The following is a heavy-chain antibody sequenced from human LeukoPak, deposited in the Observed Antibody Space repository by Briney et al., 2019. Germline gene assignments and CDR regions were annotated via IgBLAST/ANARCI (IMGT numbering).Heavy chain of an antibody. CDR1: GGSISSGDYY. Sequence: MPSQTLSLTCTVSGGSISSGDYYWSWIRQPPGKGLEWIGYIYYSGSTYYNPSLKSRVTISVDTSKNQFSLKLSSVTAADTAVYYCARGYCSSTSCSYYYMDVWGKGTTVTVSS. V-gene: IGHV4-30-4*08. J-gene: IGHJ6*03. CDR3: ARGYCSSTSCSYYYMDV. CDR2: IYYSGST. D-gene: IGHD2-2*01.